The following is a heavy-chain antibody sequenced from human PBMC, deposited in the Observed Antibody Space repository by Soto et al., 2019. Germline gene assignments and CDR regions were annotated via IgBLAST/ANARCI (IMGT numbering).Heavy chain of an antibody. CDR3: PAYYDILTGYEPYYFDY. CDR2: IIPIFGTA. CDR1: GGTFSSYA. D-gene: IGHD3-9*01. J-gene: IGHJ4*02. V-gene: IGHV1-69*01. Sequence: QVQLVQSGAEVKKPGSSVKVSCKASGGTFSSYAISWVRQAPGQGLEWMGGIIPIFGTANYAQKFQGRVTITADGSTSTAYMELSSLRSEDTAVYYCPAYYDILTGYEPYYFDYWGQGTLVTVSS.